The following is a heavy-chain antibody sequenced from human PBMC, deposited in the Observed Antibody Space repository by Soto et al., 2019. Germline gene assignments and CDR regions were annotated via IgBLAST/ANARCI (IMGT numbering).Heavy chain of an antibody. D-gene: IGHD3-22*01. V-gene: IGHV3-33*01. CDR1: GFTYSSYG. J-gene: IGHJ4*02. Sequence: GGSLRLSCAASGFTYSSYGMHWVRQAPGKGVEWVALIWNDGSNKYYADSVKGRFTISRDNSKNTLDLQMNSLRAEDTAVYYCARGFLESSAYSSLCDSWGQGTLVTVSS. CDR3: ARGFLESSAYSSLCDS. CDR2: IWNDGSNK.